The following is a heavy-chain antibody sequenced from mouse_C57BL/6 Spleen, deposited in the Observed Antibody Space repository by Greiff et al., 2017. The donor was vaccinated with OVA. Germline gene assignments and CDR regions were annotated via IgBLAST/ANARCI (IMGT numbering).Heavy chain of an antibody. CDR2: IDPSDSET. J-gene: IGHJ2*01. Sequence: VQLQQPGAELVRPGSSVKLSCKASGYTFTSYWMHWVKQRPIQGLEWIGNIDPSDSETHYNQKFKDKATLTVDKSSSTAYMQLSSLTSEDSAVYYCAISYYGSSYAYWGQGTTLTVSS. D-gene: IGHD1-1*01. V-gene: IGHV1-52*01. CDR3: AISYYGSSYAY. CDR1: GYTFTSYW.